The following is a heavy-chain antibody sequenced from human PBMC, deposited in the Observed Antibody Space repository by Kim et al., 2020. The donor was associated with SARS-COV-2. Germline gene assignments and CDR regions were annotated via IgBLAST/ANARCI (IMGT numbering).Heavy chain of an antibody. CDR1: GFTFDDYA. J-gene: IGHJ1*01. CDR2: ISWNSGSI. D-gene: IGHD2-8*01. CDR3: AKDNAQMLFQH. Sequence: GGSLRLSCAASGFTFDDYAMHWVRQAPGKGLEWVSGISWNSGSIGYADSVKGRFTISRDNAKNSLYLQMNSLRAEDTALYYCAKDNAQMLFQHWGQGTLVTVSS. V-gene: IGHV3-9*01.